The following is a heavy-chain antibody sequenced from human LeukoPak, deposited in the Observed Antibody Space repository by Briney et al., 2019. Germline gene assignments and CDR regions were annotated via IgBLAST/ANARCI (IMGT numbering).Heavy chain of an antibody. CDR2: ISAYNGNT. D-gene: IGHD2-2*01. Sequence: ASVKVSCKASGYTFTSYGISWVRQAPGQGREWMGWISAYNGNTNNAQKLQGRVTMTTDTSTSTAYMELRSLRSDDTAVYYCARDRRTTSYYYMDVWGKGTTVTVSS. CDR1: GYTFTSYG. V-gene: IGHV1-18*01. CDR3: ARDRRTTSYYYMDV. J-gene: IGHJ6*03.